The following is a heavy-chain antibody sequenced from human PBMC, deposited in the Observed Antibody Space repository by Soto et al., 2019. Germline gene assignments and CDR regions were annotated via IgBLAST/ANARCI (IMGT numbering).Heavy chain of an antibody. V-gene: IGHV1-58*01. D-gene: IGHD2-2*01. CDR1: GFTXTSSA. J-gene: IGHJ6*02. CDR3: AAEHRPGYGSSTSCPLEYGMDV. CDR2: IVVGSCNT. Sequence: SXKVSFRATGFTXTSSAVEVVRQARGQRLEWMGWIVVGSCNTNYAQKFQERVNITRAIYTSTAYMELRTLRSEDTALYYCAAEHRPGYGSSTSCPLEYGMDVWGQGTTFTVSS.